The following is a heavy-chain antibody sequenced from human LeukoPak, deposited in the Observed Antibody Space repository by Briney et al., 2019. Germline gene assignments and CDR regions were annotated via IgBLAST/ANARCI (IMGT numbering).Heavy chain of an antibody. Sequence: GGSLRLSCAASGFTFSTYSINWVRQAPGKGLEWVSSISSSSSYIYYADSVKGRFTISRDNAKNSLYLQMSSLRAEDTAVYYCARDMIVVVLSGMDVWGKGTTVTVSS. CDR1: GFTFSTYS. J-gene: IGHJ6*04. V-gene: IGHV3-21*01. CDR2: ISSSSSYI. D-gene: IGHD2-2*01. CDR3: ARDMIVVVLSGMDV.